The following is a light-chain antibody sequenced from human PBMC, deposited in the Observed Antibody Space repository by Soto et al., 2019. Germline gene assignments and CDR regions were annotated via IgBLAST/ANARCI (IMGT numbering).Light chain of an antibody. Sequence: QSVLTQPASVSGSPGQSIPISCTGTSSDVGGYKYVSWYQQHPGEAPKLMIYDVSNRPSGVSNRFSGSKSGNTASLTISGLQAEDEADYYCSSYTSSSTRVFGTGTKVTVL. J-gene: IGLJ1*01. CDR3: SSYTSSSTRV. CDR2: DVS. CDR1: SSDVGGYKY. V-gene: IGLV2-14*01.